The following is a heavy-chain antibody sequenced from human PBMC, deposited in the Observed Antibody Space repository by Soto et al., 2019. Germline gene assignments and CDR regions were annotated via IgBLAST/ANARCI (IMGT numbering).Heavy chain of an antibody. D-gene: IGHD5-12*01. Sequence: TSVTISVRCSVVGGSMSSSGYYWGWNSQPPGKGLEWIGSIYYSGSTYYNPSLKSRVTISVDTSKNQFSLKLSSVTAADTAVYYCARGDFGLWLQLSNYYYGMDVWGQGTTVTVSS. V-gene: IGHV4-39*01. CDR3: ARGDFGLWLQLSNYYYGMDV. CDR2: IYYSGST. CDR1: GGSMSSSGYY. J-gene: IGHJ6*02.